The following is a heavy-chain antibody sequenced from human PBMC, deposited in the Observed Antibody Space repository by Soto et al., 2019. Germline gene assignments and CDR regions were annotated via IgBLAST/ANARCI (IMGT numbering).Heavy chain of an antibody. CDR3: ASFGSAWSESH. J-gene: IGHJ4*02. CDR2: ISTDGSYT. D-gene: IGHD6-19*01. V-gene: IGHV3-74*03. CDR1: DFSFSRDW. Sequence: EVQLVESGGGLVQPGGSLRLSYTASDFSFSRDWVHWVRQAPGKGLEWVSRISTDGSYTAYTDSVEGRFTISRDNAKNTLFLEMNSLRVEDTAVYYCASFGSAWSESHWGPGTLVTVSS.